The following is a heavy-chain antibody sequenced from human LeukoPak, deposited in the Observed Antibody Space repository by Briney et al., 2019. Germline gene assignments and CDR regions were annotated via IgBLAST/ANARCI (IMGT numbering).Heavy chain of an antibody. CDR1: GFTFSAYW. CDR3: ARGAMGGANWFDP. CDR2: IHYNGNT. D-gene: IGHD5-18*01. J-gene: IGHJ5*02. V-gene: IGHV4-31*11. Sequence: LRLSCAASGFTFSAYWMHWVRQHPGKGLEWIGYIHYNGNTYYNPSLKSRVTISVDTSKNQFSLKLSSVTAADTAVFYCARGAMGGANWFDPWGQGTLVTVSS.